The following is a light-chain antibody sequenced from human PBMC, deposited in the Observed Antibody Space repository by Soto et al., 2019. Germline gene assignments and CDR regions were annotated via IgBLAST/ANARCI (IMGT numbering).Light chain of an antibody. CDR2: DAS. V-gene: IGKV1D-13*01. CDR1: QGIGFA. Sequence: AIQLTQSPSSLSASVGDRVTITCRASQGIGFALAWYQQKPGNAPKLLIYDASSLESGVPARFSGSGSGTTFTLTISSLQPEDFATYYCQQFTNYQFTFGPGTKVDIK. J-gene: IGKJ3*01. CDR3: QQFTNYQFT.